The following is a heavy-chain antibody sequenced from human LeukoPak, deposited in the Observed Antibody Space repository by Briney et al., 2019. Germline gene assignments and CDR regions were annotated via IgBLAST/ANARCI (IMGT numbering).Heavy chain of an antibody. Sequence: GGSLRLSCAASGFTFDDYGMTWIRQAPGKGLEWVSGIKWNGGSIGYADSVKGRFTISRDNAKNSLYLQMNSLRAEDTALYYCAKGRAVAGPPDYWGQGTLVTVSS. V-gene: IGHV3-20*04. CDR1: GFTFDDYG. CDR3: AKGRAVAGPPDY. CDR2: IKWNGGSI. D-gene: IGHD6-19*01. J-gene: IGHJ4*02.